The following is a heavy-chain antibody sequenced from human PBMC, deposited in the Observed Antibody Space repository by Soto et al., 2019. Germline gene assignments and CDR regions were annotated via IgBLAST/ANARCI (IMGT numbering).Heavy chain of an antibody. J-gene: IGHJ4*02. D-gene: IGHD3-16*02. V-gene: IGHV3-9*01. CDR2: ISWNSGSI. Sequence: GGSLRLSCAASGFTFDDYAMHWVRQAPGKGLEWVSGISWNSGSIGYADSVKGRFTISRDNAKNSLYLQMNSLRAEDTALYYCAKDMVAFTLHLGELSFNTISPLYFDYWGQGTLVTVSS. CDR3: AKDMVAFTLHLGELSFNTISPLYFDY. CDR1: GFTFDDYA.